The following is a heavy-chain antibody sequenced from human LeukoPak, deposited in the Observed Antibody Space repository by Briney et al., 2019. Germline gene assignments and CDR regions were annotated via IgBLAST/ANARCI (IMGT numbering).Heavy chain of an antibody. D-gene: IGHD3-10*01. CDR2: IIPIFGTA. V-gene: IGHV1-69*13. CDR1: GYTFTSYS. J-gene: IGHJ4*02. CDR3: ARGAGKYIDSSLDY. Sequence: SVKVSCKASGYTFTSYSISWVRQAPGQGLEWMGGIIPIFGTANYAQKFQGRVTITADESTTTAYMELSSLRSEDTAVYYCARGAGKYIDSSLDYWGQGTLVTVSS.